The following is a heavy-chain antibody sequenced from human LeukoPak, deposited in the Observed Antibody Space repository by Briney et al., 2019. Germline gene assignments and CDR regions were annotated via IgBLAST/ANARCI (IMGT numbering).Heavy chain of an antibody. CDR3: ARVGAPYYFDY. Sequence: PSETLSLTCTVSGGSISSGDYYWSWIRQPPGKGLEWIGYIYYSGSTYYNPSLKSRGTISVDTSKNQFSLKLSSVTAADTAVYYCARVGAPYYFDYWGQGTLVTVSS. CDR2: IYYSGST. J-gene: IGHJ4*02. V-gene: IGHV4-30-4*08. CDR1: GGSISSGDYY.